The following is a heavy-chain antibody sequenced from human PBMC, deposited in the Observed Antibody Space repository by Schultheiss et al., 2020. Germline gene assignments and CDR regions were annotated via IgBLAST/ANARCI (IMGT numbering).Heavy chain of an antibody. CDR3: ARGVPVTSSFYFDY. CDR2: IFHTGST. CDR1: GFTFSSYV. J-gene: IGHJ4*02. Sequence: GSLRLSCAASGFTFSSYVMSWIRQPPGKGLEWIGSIFHTGSTYYSPSLKSRVTMSLDTSENQFSLRLSSVTAADAAVYYCARGVPVTSSFYFDYWGQGTLLTVSS. V-gene: IGHV4-38-2*01. D-gene: IGHD4-17*01.